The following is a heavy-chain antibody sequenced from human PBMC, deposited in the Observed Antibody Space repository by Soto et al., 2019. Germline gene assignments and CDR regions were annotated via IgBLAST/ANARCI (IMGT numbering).Heavy chain of an antibody. V-gene: IGHV3-23*01. J-gene: IGHJ4*02. Sequence: GGSLRLSCAASGFSFYSFALSWARQAPGKGLEWVSAISGSGDGTDYADSVKGRFTISRDNSKNTLYLQMNSLRAEDTAVYYCAGPGYSSQDYWGQGALVTVSS. CDR2: ISGSGDGT. D-gene: IGHD5-18*01. CDR3: AGPGYSSQDY. CDR1: GFSFYSFA.